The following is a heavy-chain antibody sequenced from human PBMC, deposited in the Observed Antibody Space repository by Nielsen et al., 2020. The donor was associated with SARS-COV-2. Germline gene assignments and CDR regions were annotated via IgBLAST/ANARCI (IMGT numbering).Heavy chain of an antibody. CDR1: GFTFLSYW. J-gene: IGHJ6*02. CDR2: ISTAASYI. Sequence: GESLKISCAASGFTFLSYWMTWVRQAPGKGLEWVASISTAASYISYAESLQGRFTISRDNAKNSLFLQMLSLRPEDTAVYYCARRDYYYYGMDVWGQGTTVTVSS. CDR3: ARRDYYYYGMDV. V-gene: IGHV3-21*01.